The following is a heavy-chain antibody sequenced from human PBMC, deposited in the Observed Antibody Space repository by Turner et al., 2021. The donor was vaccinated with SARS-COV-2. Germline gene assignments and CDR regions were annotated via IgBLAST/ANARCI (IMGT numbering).Heavy chain of an antibody. V-gene: IGHV3-21*01. CDR1: GFTFSSYS. Sequence: EVQLVESGGGPVKPGGSLRLSCAASGFTFSSYSMNWVRPAPGKGLEWGSSISSSSSYIYYADSVKGRFTISRDNAKNSLYLQMNSLRAEDTAVYYCARDHRPVVVPAAKRAGSYYYGMDVWGQGTTVTVSS. D-gene: IGHD2-2*01. CDR3: ARDHRPVVVPAAKRAGSYYYGMDV. CDR2: ISSSSSYI. J-gene: IGHJ6*02.